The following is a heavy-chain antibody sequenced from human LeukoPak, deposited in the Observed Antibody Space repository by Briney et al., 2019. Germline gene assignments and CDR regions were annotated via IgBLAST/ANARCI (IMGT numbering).Heavy chain of an antibody. V-gene: IGHV3-23*01. CDR2: ISGSGGST. J-gene: IGHJ3*02. CDR1: GFTFDDYG. D-gene: IGHD1-26*01. CDR3: ARSRSGSYLYDAFDI. Sequence: HSGGSLRLSCAASGFTFDDYGMSWVRQAPGKGLEWVSAISGSGGSTYYADSVKGRFTISRDDSKNTLYLQMNSLRAEDTAVYYCARSRSGSYLYDAFDIWDQGTMVTVSS.